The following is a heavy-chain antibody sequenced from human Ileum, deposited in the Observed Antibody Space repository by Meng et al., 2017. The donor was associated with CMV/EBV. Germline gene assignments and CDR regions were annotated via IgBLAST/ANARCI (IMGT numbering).Heavy chain of an antibody. CDR1: FRSYW. V-gene: IGHV3-74*03. Sequence: FRSYWMHWVRQVPGKGLVWVARISSDGTGSTYAASVRGRFTISRDNSKNTLYLQMSSLRAEDTALYYCVKDYPATSSIHYGKVFFDDWGLGTLVTVSS. CDR3: VKDYPATSSIHYGKVFFDD. D-gene: IGHD3-16*01. J-gene: IGHJ4*02. CDR2: ISSDGTGS.